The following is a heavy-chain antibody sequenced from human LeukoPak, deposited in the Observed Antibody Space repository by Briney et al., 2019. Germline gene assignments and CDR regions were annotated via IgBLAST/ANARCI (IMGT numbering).Heavy chain of an antibody. V-gene: IGHV1-2*02. CDR2: INPNSGGT. CDR1: GYTFTCYY. CDR3: ARVGAGSGWSQGNDAFDI. D-gene: IGHD6-19*01. J-gene: IGHJ3*02. Sequence: GASVKVSCKASGYTFTCYYMHWVRQAPGQGLGWMGWINPNSGGTNYAQKFQGRVTMTRDTSISTAYMELSRLRSDDTAVYYCARVGAGSGWSQGNDAFDIWGQGTMVTVSS.